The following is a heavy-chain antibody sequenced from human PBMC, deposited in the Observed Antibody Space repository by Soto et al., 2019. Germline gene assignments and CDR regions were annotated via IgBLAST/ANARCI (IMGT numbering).Heavy chain of an antibody. CDR1: GFTFGSYS. CDR3: ARDDYYDNSGYLALFDY. J-gene: IGHJ4*02. CDR2: ISSSSSTI. D-gene: IGHD3-22*01. Sequence: GGSLRLSCAASGFTFGSYSMNWFRQAPGKGLEWVSYISSSSSTIYYADSVKGRFTISRDNAKNSLYLQMNSLRDEDTAVYYCARDDYYDNSGYLALFDYWGQGTLVTVSS. V-gene: IGHV3-48*02.